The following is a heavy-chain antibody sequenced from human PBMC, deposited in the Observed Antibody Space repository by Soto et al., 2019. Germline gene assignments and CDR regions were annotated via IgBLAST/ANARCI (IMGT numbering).Heavy chain of an antibody. J-gene: IGHJ4*02. V-gene: IGHV1-2*02. Sequence: GASVKVSCKASGYTFTGYYMHWVRQAPGQGLEWMGWINPNSGGTNYAQKFQGRVTMTRDTSISTAYMELSRLRSDDTAVYYCARDLLDIVGATQPADYWGQGTLVTV. CDR3: ARDLLDIVGATQPADY. D-gene: IGHD1-26*01. CDR2: INPNSGGT. CDR1: GYTFTGYY.